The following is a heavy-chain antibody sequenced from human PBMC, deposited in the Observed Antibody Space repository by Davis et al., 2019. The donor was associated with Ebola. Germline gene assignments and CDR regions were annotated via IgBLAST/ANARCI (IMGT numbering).Heavy chain of an antibody. CDR3: ARDLSLHQGPTGLPPGTLLQEHL. V-gene: IGHV4-31*03. J-gene: IGHJ6*01. CDR1: GGSISRGGSY. CDR2: IYYSGST. Sequence: PSETLSLTCTVSGGSISRGGSYWTWIRQHPGKGLEWIGYIYYSGSTYYKPSLKSRVTISLDTSKNQFSLNLYSVTAADTAVYYCARDLSLHQGPTGLPPGTLLQEHLWG. D-gene: IGHD1-14*01.